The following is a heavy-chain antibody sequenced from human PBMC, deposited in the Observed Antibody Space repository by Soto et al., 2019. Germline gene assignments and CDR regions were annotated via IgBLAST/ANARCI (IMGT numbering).Heavy chain of an antibody. Sequence: PGGSLRLSCSASGFTFSSYAMPWVRQAPGKGLEYVSAVTSNGGSTYYADSVKGRFTISRDNSRNTLYLQMSSLRAEDTAVYYCVKGNLKRGYSGYDLVYWGQGTLVTVSS. CDR1: GFTFSSYA. CDR3: VKGNLKRGYSGYDLVY. CDR2: VTSNGGST. V-gene: IGHV3-64D*06. J-gene: IGHJ4*02. D-gene: IGHD5-12*01.